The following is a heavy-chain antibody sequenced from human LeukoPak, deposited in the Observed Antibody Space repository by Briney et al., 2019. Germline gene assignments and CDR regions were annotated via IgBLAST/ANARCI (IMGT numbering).Heavy chain of an antibody. V-gene: IGHV1-8*01. D-gene: IGHD6-6*01. J-gene: IGHJ6*03. CDR2: MNPNSGNT. CDR1: GYTFTSYD. CDR3: ARGHSRRYSSSSPPPYMDV. Sequence: GASVKVSCKASGYTFTSYDINWVRQATGQGLEWMGWMNPNSGNTGYAQKFQGRVTMTRNTSISTAYMELSSLRSEDPAVYYCARGHSRRYSSSSPPPYMDVWGKGTTVTVSS.